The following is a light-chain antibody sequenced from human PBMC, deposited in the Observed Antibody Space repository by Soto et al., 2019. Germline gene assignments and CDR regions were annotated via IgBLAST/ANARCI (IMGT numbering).Light chain of an antibody. CDR1: QGISTN. V-gene: IGKV1-27*01. CDR3: QNYNSAPLT. CDR2: AGS. Sequence: DIPMTQSPSSLSASVGDRVTITCRASQGISTNLAWYQQKPGKVPKLLIYAGSTLQSGVPSRFSGSGSGTDFTLTISSLQPEDVATYYCQNYNSAPLTFGGGTKVEIK. J-gene: IGKJ4*01.